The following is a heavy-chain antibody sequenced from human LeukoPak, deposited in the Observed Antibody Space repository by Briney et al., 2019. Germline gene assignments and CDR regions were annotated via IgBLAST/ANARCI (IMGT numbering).Heavy chain of an antibody. J-gene: IGHJ4*02. CDR3: AGSIGIFRIGVTDY. D-gene: IGHD3-10*01. V-gene: IGHV3-21*01. CDR1: GFTFSSYS. CDR2: ISSSSSYI. Sequence: GGSLRLSCAASGFTFSSYSMNWVRQAPGKGLEWVSSISSSSSYIYYADSVKGRFTISRDNAKNSLYLQMNSLRAEDTAVYYCAGSIGIFRIGVTDYWGQGTLVTVSS.